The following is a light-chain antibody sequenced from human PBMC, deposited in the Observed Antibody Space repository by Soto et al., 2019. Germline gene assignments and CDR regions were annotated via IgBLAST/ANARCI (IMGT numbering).Light chain of an antibody. V-gene: IGKV3-20*01. CDR3: QQYGSLIT. J-gene: IGKJ5*01. Sequence: EIVLTQSPGTLSLSPGERATFSCRASQSVSSNYLAWYQQKPGQAPRLLIYGAFKRATGIPDRFSGSGSGTDFTLTISRLEPEDFAVYYCQQYGSLITFGQGTRLEIK. CDR1: QSVSSNY. CDR2: GAF.